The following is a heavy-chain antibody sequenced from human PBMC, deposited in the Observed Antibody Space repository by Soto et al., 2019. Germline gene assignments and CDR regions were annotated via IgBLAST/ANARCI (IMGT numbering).Heavy chain of an antibody. CDR1: GFTFSNYG. J-gene: IGHJ6*02. Sequence: VGSLRLSCAASGFTFSNYGMHWVRQTPGKGLEWVALMLYDGSNKYYGDSVKGRFTISRDNSKNTLYLQVSSLRAEDTAVYYCAKSRDAYNFYFYYGMDVWGQGTTVTVSS. CDR2: MLYDGSNK. V-gene: IGHV3-30*18. D-gene: IGHD2-2*01. CDR3: AKSRDAYNFYFYYGMDV.